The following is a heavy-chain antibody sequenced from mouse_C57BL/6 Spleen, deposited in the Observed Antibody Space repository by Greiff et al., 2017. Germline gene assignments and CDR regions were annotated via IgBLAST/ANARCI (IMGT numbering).Heavy chain of an antibody. Sequence: VQLQQSGPELVKPGASVKISCKASGYTFTDYYMNWVKQSHGKSLEWIGDINPNNGGTSYNQKFKGKATLTVDKSSSTAYMELRSLTSEDSAVYYCARGNWDTSYFDYWGQGTTLTVSS. CDR1: GYTFTDYY. D-gene: IGHD4-1*01. CDR3: ARGNWDTSYFDY. J-gene: IGHJ2*01. CDR2: INPNNGGT. V-gene: IGHV1-26*01.